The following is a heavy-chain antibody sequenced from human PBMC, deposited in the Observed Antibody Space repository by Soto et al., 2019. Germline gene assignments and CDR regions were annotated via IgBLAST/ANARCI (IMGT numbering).Heavy chain of an antibody. Sequence: ASVKVSCKASGYTFTGYYMHWVRQAPGQGLEWMGWINPNSGGTNYAQKFQGRVTMTRDTSISTAYMGLSRLRSDDTAVYYCARDYYASRTIFGVVPHYGMDVWGQGTTVTVSS. CDR2: INPNSGGT. CDR3: ARDYYASRTIFGVVPHYGMDV. J-gene: IGHJ6*02. V-gene: IGHV1-2*02. CDR1: GYTFTGYY. D-gene: IGHD3-3*01.